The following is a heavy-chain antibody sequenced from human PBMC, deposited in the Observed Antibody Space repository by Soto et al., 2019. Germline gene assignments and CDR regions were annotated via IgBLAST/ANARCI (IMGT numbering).Heavy chain of an antibody. CDR2: ISDDGSTT. D-gene: IGHD1-1*01. CDR1: GFIFSAYW. CDR3: TRGPRVSSTGTGAH. Sequence: GGSLRLSCEVSGFIFSAYWMHWVRQVPGKGLIWVSRISDDGSTTTYADSVKGRFTISRDNAKNTLYLQMNSLRADDTGLYYCTRGPRVSSTGTGAHWGQGTLVTVSS. J-gene: IGHJ4*02. V-gene: IGHV3-74*01.